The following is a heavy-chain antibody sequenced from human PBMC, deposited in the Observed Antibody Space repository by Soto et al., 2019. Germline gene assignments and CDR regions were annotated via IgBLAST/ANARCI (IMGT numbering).Heavy chain of an antibody. V-gene: IGHV4-34*01. D-gene: IGHD6-13*01. Sequence: PSETLSLTCAVYGGSFSGYYWTWIRQPPGTGLEWIGEINHSGSTNYNPSLESRLTISVDKSKNQFSLKLTSVTAADTAVYYCARARATIAAAAIFDCWGQGTQVTVSS. CDR3: ARARATIAAAAIFDC. CDR2: INHSGST. J-gene: IGHJ4*02. CDR1: GGSFSGYY.